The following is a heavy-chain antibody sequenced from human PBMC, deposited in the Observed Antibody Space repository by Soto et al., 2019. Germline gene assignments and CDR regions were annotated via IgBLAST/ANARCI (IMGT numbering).Heavy chain of an antibody. CDR2: TYYRSKWYN. CDR3: VTGAAQGHYYMDV. J-gene: IGHJ6*03. V-gene: IGHV6-1*01. Sequence: KQSQTLSLTCAISGDSVSSNSASWNWIRQSPSRGLEWLGRTYYRSKWYNDYAVSVKSRITINPDTSKNQFSLHLKSVTPEDTAVYYCVTGAAQGHYYMDVWGKGTTVTVSS. CDR1: GDSVSSNSAS. D-gene: IGHD1-26*01.